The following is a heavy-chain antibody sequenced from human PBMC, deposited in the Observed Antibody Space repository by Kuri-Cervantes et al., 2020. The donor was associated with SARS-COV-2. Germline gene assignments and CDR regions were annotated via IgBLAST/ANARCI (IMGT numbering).Heavy chain of an antibody. J-gene: IGHJ5*02. Sequence: GESLKISCAASGFTFSGSAMHWVRQASGKGLEWVGRIRSKANSYATAYAASVKGRFTVSRDDSKNTAYLQMNSLKTEDTAVYYCTRLGGPWAIAAAATGWFDPWGQGTLVTVSS. V-gene: IGHV3-73*01. D-gene: IGHD6-13*01. CDR2: IRSKANSYAT. CDR3: TRLGGPWAIAAAATGWFDP. CDR1: GFTFSGSA.